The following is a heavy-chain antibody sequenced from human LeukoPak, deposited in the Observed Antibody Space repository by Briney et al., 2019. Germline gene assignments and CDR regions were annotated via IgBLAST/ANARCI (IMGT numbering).Heavy chain of an antibody. V-gene: IGHV1-46*01. CDR3: ARDAVQTRSENWFDP. CDR1: GYTFTSYY. Sequence: AASVKVSCKASGYTFTSYYMHWVRQAPGQGLEWMGIINPSGGSTSYAQKFQGRVTMTRDTSTSTFYMELSSLRSEDTAVYYCARDAVQTRSENWFDPWRQGTLVTVSS. CDR2: INPSGGST. J-gene: IGHJ5*02. D-gene: IGHD6-25*01.